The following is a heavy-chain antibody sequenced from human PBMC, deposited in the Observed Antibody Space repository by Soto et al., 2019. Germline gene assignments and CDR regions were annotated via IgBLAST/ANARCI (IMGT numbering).Heavy chain of an antibody. Sequence: ASVKVSCKASGYTFTSYDINWVRQATGQGLEWMGWMNPNSGNKGYAQKFQGRVTMTRNTSISTAYMELSSLRSEDTAVYYCARGRTFAFITVINYYYYMDVWGKGTSVTVSS. CDR2: MNPNSGNK. CDR1: GYTFTSYD. V-gene: IGHV1-8*01. D-gene: IGHD4-17*01. CDR3: ARGRTFAFITVINYYYYMDV. J-gene: IGHJ6*03.